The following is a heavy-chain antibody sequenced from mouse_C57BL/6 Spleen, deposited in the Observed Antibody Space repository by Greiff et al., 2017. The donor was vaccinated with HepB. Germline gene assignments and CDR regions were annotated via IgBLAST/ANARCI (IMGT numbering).Heavy chain of an antibody. Sequence: VQLKQSGPVLVKPGASVEMSCKASGYTFTDYYMNWVKQSHGKSLEWIGVINPYNGGTSYNQKFKGKATLTVDKSSSTAYMGLNSLTSEDSAVYYCERRGDDYGGYYFDYWGQGTTLTDSS. CDR1: GYTFTDYY. V-gene: IGHV1-19*01. D-gene: IGHD2-4*01. CDR2: INPYNGGT. CDR3: ERRGDDYGGYYFDY. J-gene: IGHJ2*01.